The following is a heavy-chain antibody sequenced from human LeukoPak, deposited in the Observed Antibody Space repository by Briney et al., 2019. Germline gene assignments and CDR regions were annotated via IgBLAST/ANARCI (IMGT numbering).Heavy chain of an antibody. V-gene: IGHV3-7*01. CDR2: IKQDGSEK. Sequence: GGSLRLSCAASGFTFSSYWMSWVRQAPGKGLEWVANIKQDGSEKYYVDSVKGRFTISRDNAKNSLYLQMNSLRAEDTAVYYCAKVIGYSYGPVFDYWGQGTLVTVSS. J-gene: IGHJ4*02. D-gene: IGHD5-18*01. CDR1: GFTFSSYW. CDR3: AKVIGYSYGPVFDY.